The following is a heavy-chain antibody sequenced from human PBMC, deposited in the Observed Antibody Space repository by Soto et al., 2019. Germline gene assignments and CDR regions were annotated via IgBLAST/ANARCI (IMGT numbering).Heavy chain of an antibody. V-gene: IGHV4-34*01. D-gene: IGHD6-19*01. CDR3: AIDLRYSSGDNI. Sequence: SETLSLTCAVYGGSFSGYYWSWIRQPPGKGLEWIGEINHSGSTNYNPSLKSRVTITVATSKNQFSLMLSPVTAADTAVYYCAIDLRYSSGDNIWGQGTMVTVSS. CDR1: GGSFSGYY. CDR2: INHSGST. J-gene: IGHJ3*02.